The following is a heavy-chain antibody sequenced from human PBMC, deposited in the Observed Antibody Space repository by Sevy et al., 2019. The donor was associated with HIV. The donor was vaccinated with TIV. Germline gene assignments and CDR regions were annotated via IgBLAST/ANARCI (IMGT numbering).Heavy chain of an antibody. CDR2: SCYSGTT. D-gene: IGHD2-2*01. Sequence: SETLSLTCTVSGGSISTSSYYWGWIRQPPGQGREWIGNSCYSGTTYYNPSLKSRVTISVDTSKNPFSLKLGSVTAAGTGGYYFAGLASRVPDNWFDPWGQGTLVTVSS. CDR1: GGSISTSSYY. CDR3: AGLASRVPDNWFDP. J-gene: IGHJ5*02. V-gene: IGHV4-39*01.